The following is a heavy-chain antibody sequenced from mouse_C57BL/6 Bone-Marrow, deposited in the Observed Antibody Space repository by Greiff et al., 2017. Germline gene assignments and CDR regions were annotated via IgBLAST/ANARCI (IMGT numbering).Heavy chain of an antibody. Sequence: EVNVVESGGDLVKPGGSLKLSCAASGFTFSSYGMSWVRQTPDKRLEWVATISSGGSYTYYPDSVKGRFTISRDHAKNTLYLQMSSLKSEDTAMYYCARHRTGTYFDVWGTGTTVTVSS. J-gene: IGHJ1*03. CDR3: ARHRTGTYFDV. CDR1: GFTFSSYG. D-gene: IGHD4-1*01. CDR2: ISSGGSYT. V-gene: IGHV5-6*01.